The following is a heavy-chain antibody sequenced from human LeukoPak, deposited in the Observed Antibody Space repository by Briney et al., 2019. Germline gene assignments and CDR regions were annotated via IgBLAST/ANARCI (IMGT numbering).Heavy chain of an antibody. J-gene: IGHJ5*02. V-gene: IGHV1-69*13. D-gene: IGHD2-2*02. Sequence: PGASVKVSCKASRGTFSNYAISWVRQAPGQGLEWMGGIIPIFGTANYAQKFQGRVTITADESTSTAYMELSSLRSEDTAVYYCARDRPGRYCSSTSCYTASPFDPWGQGTLVIVSS. CDR2: IIPIFGTA. CDR1: RGTFSNYA. CDR3: ARDRPGRYCSSTSCYTASPFDP.